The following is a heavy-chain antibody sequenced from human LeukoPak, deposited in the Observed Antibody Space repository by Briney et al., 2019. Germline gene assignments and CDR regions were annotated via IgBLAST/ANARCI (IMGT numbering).Heavy chain of an antibody. V-gene: IGHV3-23*01. Sequence: PGGSLRLSCVASGFTFSSHAMSWVRHAPGKGLEWVSAISASGDNTYYADSVKGRFTISRDNSKNTLYLQMNSLRADDTAVYYCARLRGYSYGYADYWGQGTLVTVSS. CDR1: GFTFSSHA. D-gene: IGHD5-18*01. CDR2: ISASGDNT. CDR3: ARLRGYSYGYADY. J-gene: IGHJ4*02.